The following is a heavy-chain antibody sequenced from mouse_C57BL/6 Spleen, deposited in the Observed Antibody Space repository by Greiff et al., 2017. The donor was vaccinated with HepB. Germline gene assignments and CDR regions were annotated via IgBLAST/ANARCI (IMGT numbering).Heavy chain of an antibody. CDR2: IRLKSDNYAT. J-gene: IGHJ3*01. CDR3: TGYYYGSSPWFAY. D-gene: IGHD1-1*01. CDR1: GFTFSNYW. Sequence: EVKLEESGGGLVQPGGSMKLSCVASGFTFSNYWMNWVRQSPEKGLEWVAQIRLKSDNYATHYAESVKGRFTISRDDSKSSVYLQMNNLRAEDTGIYYCTGYYYGSSPWFAYWGQGTLVTVSA. V-gene: IGHV6-3*01.